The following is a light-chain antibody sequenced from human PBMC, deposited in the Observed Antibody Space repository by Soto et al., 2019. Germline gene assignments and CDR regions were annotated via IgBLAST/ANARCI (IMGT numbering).Light chain of an antibody. CDR1: QSVSNC. Sequence: ERVLTQSPATLSLSPGERATRSCRASQSVSNCLAWYQQKPGQAPRLLMYAASLRATGFPARFRASRSGTEFTLTLTSLQAEDLATSYCHHLRMYPSTFGRGTKVDIK. CDR3: HHLRMYPST. J-gene: IGKJ4*01. CDR2: AAS. V-gene: IGKV3-11*01.